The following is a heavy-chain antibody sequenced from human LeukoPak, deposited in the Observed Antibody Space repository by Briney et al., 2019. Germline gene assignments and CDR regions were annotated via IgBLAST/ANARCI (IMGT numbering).Heavy chain of an antibody. CDR3: ARELSYGVYRPENWFDP. V-gene: IGHV1-18*01. CDR1: GYTFTSYG. CDR2: ISAYNGNT. J-gene: IGHJ5*02. D-gene: IGHD4-17*01. Sequence: ASVKVSCKASGYTFTSYGISWVRQAPGQGLEWMGWISAYNGNTNYAQKLQGRVTMTTDTSTSTAYMELRSLRSDDTAVYYCARELSYGVYRPENWFDPWGQGTLVTVSS.